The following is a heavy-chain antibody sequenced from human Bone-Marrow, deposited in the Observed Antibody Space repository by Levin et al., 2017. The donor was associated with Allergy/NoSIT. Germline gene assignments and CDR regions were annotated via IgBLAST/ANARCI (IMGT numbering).Heavy chain of an antibody. J-gene: IGHJ3*02. CDR1: GFSFGDFA. CDR2: IRSKAYGETL. D-gene: IGHD2-21*02. Sequence: GGSLRLSCTSSGFSFGDFAMSWVRQAPGKGPEWVGLIRSKAYGETLEYAASVKGRFTIPRDDSTSVAYLQMNSLKTEDTAVYYCCRRREMHTAIDGFDIRGQGTVVTVSS. V-gene: IGHV3-49*04. CDR3: CRRREMHTAIDGFDI.